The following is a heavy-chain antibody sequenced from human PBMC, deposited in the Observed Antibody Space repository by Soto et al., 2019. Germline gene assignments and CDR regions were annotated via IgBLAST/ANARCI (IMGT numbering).Heavy chain of an antibody. V-gene: IGHV3-23*01. CDR1: GFTFSSYA. CDR3: AKDAPPYSSGWTYFDY. D-gene: IGHD6-19*01. CDR2: ISGSGGST. Sequence: GGSLRLSCAASGFTFSSYAMSWVRQAPGKGLEWVSAISGSGGSTYYADSVKGRFTISRDNSKNTLYLQMNSLRAEDTAVYYCAKDAPPYSSGWTYFDYWGQGTLVTVSS. J-gene: IGHJ4*02.